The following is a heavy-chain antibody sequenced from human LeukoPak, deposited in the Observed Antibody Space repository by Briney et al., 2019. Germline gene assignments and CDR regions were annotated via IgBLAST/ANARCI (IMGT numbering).Heavy chain of an antibody. CDR1: GGSISSHY. CDR3: ARDRDYGGKGWFDP. CDR2: IYTSGST. J-gene: IGHJ5*02. Sequence: PSETLSLTCTVSGGSISSHYWSWIRQPAGKGLEWIGRIYTSGSTNYNPSLKSRVTMSVDTSKNQFSLKLSSVTAADTAVYYCARDRDYGGKGWFDPWGQGTLVTVSS. V-gene: IGHV4-4*07. D-gene: IGHD4-23*01.